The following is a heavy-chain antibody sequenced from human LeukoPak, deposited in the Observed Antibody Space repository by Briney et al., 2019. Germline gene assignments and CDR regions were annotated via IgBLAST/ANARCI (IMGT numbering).Heavy chain of an antibody. CDR2: ISGGGGTT. D-gene: IGHD5-12*01. CDR3: AKDREGLSSGYDLEYFDY. V-gene: IGHV3-23*01. Sequence: QAGGSLRLSCAASGFTFSKVWMSWVRQAPGKGLEWVSAISGGGGTTYYADSVKGRFTISRDNSKNTLFLQMNSLRAEDTAVYYCAKDREGLSSGYDLEYFDYWGQGTLVTVSS. CDR1: GFTFSKVW. J-gene: IGHJ4*02.